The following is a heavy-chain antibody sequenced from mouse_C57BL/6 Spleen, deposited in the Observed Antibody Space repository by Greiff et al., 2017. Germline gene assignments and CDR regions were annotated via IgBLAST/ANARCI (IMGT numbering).Heavy chain of an antibody. V-gene: IGHV1-81*01. CDR2: IYPRSGNP. CDR3: ARGGYFDY. J-gene: IGHJ2*01. Sequence: HVQLQQSGAELARPGASVKLSCKASGYTFTSYGISWVKQRTGQGLEWLGEIYPRSGNPYYHEKFNGKDTLTAYKSSSTAYMELRGLTSEDYAVYFGARGGYFDYWGQGTTLTVSS. CDR1: GYTFTSYG.